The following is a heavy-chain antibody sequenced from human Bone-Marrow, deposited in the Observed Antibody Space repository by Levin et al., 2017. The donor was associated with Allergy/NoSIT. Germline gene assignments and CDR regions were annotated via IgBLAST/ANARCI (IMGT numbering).Heavy chain of an antibody. J-gene: IGHJ3*02. CDR1: GFTFNYFA. V-gene: IGHV3-23*01. CDR2: ISGSGGST. CDR3: TYFFMNYGGNPGAFNI. D-gene: IGHD4-23*01. Sequence: PGGSPRLSCAASGFTFNYFAMSWVRQAPGKGLEWVSAISGSGGSTYYADSVRGRFTVSRDNSKNTLYLQMNSLRAEDTAVYYCTYFFMNYGGNPGAFNIWGQGTMVTVSS.